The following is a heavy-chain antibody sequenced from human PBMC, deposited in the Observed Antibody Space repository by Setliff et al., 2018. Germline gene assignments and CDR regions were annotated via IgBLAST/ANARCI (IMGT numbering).Heavy chain of an antibody. CDR1: GGTFSSYA. J-gene: IGHJ3*02. V-gene: IGHV1-69*06. D-gene: IGHD3-3*01. CDR2: IIPIFGTA. Sequence: SVKVSCKASGGTFSSYAVSWVRQAPGQGLEWMGRIIPIFGTANYAQKFQGRVTITANKSTSTAYMELSSLRSEDTAVYYCARYGVLERFTFGVVNDAFDIWGQGTMVTVSS. CDR3: ARYGVLERFTFGVVNDAFDI.